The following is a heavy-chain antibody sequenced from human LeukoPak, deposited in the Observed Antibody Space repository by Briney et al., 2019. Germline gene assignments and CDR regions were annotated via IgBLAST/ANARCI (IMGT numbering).Heavy chain of an antibody. D-gene: IGHD2-15*01. V-gene: IGHV1-69*05. CDR3: PRGYCSGGSCYSGTLYYMDV. CDR2: IIPIFGTA. CDR1: GGTFSRYA. Sequence: SVKVSCKASGGTFSRYANRWVRQAPGQGLEWMRGIIPIFGTANYAQKFQGRVTITTDESKRTAHMELSGLSSEHTAVCYSPRGYCSGGSCYSGTLYYMDVWGKGTTVTVSS. J-gene: IGHJ6*03.